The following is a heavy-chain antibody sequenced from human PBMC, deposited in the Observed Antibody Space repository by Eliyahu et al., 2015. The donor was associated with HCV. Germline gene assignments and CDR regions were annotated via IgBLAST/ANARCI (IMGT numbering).Heavy chain of an antibody. CDR3: ARQGYRVVVPLSDAFDI. CDR2: ISAYNGNT. CDR1: GYTFRNYG. Sequence: QVQLVQSGTDVKKPGASVKVSCKASGYTFRNYGITWVRQAPGQGLEWMGWISAYNGNTNYAQKFQGRVTMTTDTSTSTAYMELRSLKSDDTAVYYCARQGYRVVVPLSDAFDIWGQGTMVTVPS. J-gene: IGHJ3*02. V-gene: IGHV1-18*04. D-gene: IGHD2-21*01.